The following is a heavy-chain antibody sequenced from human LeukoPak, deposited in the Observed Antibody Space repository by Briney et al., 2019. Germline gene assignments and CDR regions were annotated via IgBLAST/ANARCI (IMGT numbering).Heavy chain of an antibody. CDR2: IYTSGST. CDR3: ARERYCSGGGCYYFDY. V-gene: IGHV4-4*07. D-gene: IGHD2-15*01. J-gene: IGHJ4*02. Sequence: SETLSLTCTVSGXSISSYYWSWIRQPAGKGLEWIGRIYTSGSTNYNPSLKSRVTMSVDTSKNQFSLKLSSVTAADTAVYYCARERYCSGGGCYYFDYWGQGTLVTVSS. CDR1: GXSISSYY.